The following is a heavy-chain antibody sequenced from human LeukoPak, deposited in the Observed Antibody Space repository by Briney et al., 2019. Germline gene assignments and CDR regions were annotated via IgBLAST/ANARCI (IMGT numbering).Heavy chain of an antibody. CDR1: GFTFSSYA. Sequence: GGSLRLSCAASGFTFSSYAMHWVRQAPGKGLEWVAVIWYDGTNKYYADSVEGRFTISRDNSKNTLYLQMNSLRAEDTAVYYCARTRYNSGGGDYWGQGTRVTVSP. V-gene: IGHV3-33*08. D-gene: IGHD6-19*01. CDR2: IWYDGTNK. CDR3: ARTRYNSGGGDY. J-gene: IGHJ4*02.